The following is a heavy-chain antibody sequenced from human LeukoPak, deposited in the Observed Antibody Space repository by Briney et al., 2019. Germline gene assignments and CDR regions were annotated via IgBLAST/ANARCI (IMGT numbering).Heavy chain of an antibody. Sequence: SETLSLTCTVSGGSIDNSHWTWIRQPPGKGLEWIGCIYNRGTTIYNPSLRSRLTISVDTSKNQLSLRLSSVTAADTAAYFCARDSPTSSPAYYGMDVWGRGTTVTVSS. V-gene: IGHV4-59*12. J-gene: IGHJ6*02. CDR2: IYNRGTT. CDR1: GGSIDNSH. D-gene: IGHD2-2*01. CDR3: ARDSPTSSPAYYGMDV.